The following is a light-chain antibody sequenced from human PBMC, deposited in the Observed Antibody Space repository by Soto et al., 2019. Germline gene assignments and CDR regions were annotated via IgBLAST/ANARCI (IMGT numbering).Light chain of an antibody. CDR3: QQRSNWHPIT. J-gene: IGKJ5*01. CDR2: DAS. CDR1: QSVSSY. Sequence: EIVFTQSPATLSLSPGERATLSCRASQSVSSYLAWYQQKPGQAPRLLIYDASNRANGIPARFSGSGSGTDFTLTISSLEPEDFAFYYCQQRSNWHPITFGQGTRLEIK. V-gene: IGKV3-11*01.